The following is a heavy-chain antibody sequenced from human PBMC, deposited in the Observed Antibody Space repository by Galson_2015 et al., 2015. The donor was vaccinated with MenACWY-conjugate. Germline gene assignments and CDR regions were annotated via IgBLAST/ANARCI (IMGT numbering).Heavy chain of an antibody. CDR3: ARPRRPGAGATDFDY. CDR2: INYSGST. CDR1: GGSISDSNYY. D-gene: IGHD1-26*01. V-gene: IGHV4-39*01. Sequence: ETLSLTCTVSGGSISDSNYYWGWIRQPPGKGLEWIGGINYSGSTYYNPSLKSRLTISLDTSKNQFSLKLSSVAAADTAVYYCARPRRPGAGATDFDYWGQGTLVTVSS. J-gene: IGHJ4*02.